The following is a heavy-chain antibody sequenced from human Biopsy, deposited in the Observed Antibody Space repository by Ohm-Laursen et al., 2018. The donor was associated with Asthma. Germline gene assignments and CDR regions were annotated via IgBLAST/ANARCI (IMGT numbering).Heavy chain of an antibody. CDR3: AREGITGTTAWFDP. CDR2: INPNSGGT. J-gene: IGHJ5*02. CDR1: GYTFTSYA. D-gene: IGHD1-7*01. Sequence: ASVKVSCKASGYTFTSYAMHWVRQAPGQRLEWMGRINPNSGGTNYAQKFQGRVTMTRDTSISTAYMELSRLRSDDTAVYYCAREGITGTTAWFDPWGQGTLVTVSS. V-gene: IGHV1-2*06.